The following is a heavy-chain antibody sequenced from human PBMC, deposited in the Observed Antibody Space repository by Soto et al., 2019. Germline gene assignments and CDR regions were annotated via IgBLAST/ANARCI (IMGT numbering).Heavy chain of an antibody. V-gene: IGHV3-53*04. D-gene: IGHD6-13*01. CDR1: GFTVSSNY. J-gene: IGHJ5*02. Sequence: GGSLRLSCAASGFTVSSNYMSWVRQAPGKGLEWVSVIYSGGSTYYADSVKGRFTISRHNSKNTLYLQMNSLRAEDTAVYYCARGWTRIAAAGIWFDPWGQGTLVTVSS. CDR3: ARGWTRIAAAGIWFDP. CDR2: IYSGGST.